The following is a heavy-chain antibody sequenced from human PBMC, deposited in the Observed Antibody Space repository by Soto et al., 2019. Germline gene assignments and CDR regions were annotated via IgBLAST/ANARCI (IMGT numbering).Heavy chain of an antibody. CDR1: GYTFTSYD. Sequence: ASVKVSCKTSGYTFTSYDINWVRQATGQGLEWMGWVSPNSGNTHYAQKFQGRVTMTRDTSISTACMELSSLSSEDTAIYYCARGINAGVDYWGQGTLVTVSS. CDR3: ARGINAGVDY. V-gene: IGHV1-8*01. CDR2: VSPNSGNT. J-gene: IGHJ4*02. D-gene: IGHD3-10*01.